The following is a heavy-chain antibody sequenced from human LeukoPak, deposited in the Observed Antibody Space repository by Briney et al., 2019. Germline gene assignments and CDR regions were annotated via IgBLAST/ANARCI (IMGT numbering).Heavy chain of an antibody. Sequence: GGSLRLSCAASGFTFSSYAMSWVRQGPGKGLEWVSAISGSGGSTYYADSVKGRFTISRDNSKNTLYLQMNSLRAEDTAVYYCAKGTYGSGSYRRFDPWGQGTPVTVSS. CDR3: AKGTYGSGSYRRFDP. J-gene: IGHJ5*02. CDR1: GFTFSSYA. D-gene: IGHD3-10*01. V-gene: IGHV3-23*01. CDR2: ISGSGGST.